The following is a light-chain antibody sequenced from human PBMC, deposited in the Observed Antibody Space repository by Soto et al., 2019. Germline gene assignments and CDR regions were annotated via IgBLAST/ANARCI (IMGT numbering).Light chain of an antibody. J-gene: IGLJ1*01. V-gene: IGLV2-14*01. CDR3: SSYSSRTALPYV. CDR2: DVS. CDR1: SSDVGGYNF. Sequence: QSALTQPASVSGSPGQSITISCTGTSSDVGGYNFVSWSQQHPGKAPKLMIYDVSNRPSGVSYRFSGSKSGNTASLTISGLQAGHEADYYCSSYSSRTALPYVFGTGTKLTVL.